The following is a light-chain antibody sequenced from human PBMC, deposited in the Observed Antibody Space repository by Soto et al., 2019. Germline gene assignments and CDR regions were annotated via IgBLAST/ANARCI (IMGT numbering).Light chain of an antibody. CDR1: QSVSSSY. Sequence: EIVLTQSPGTLSLSPGERATLSCRASQSVSSSYLAWYQQKPDQAPRLLIYGASSRATGIPDRFSGSGSGTDFTLTISRLEPEEFSVYYCQQYGSSPQTFGQVTKVEIK. CDR3: QQYGSSPQT. V-gene: IGKV3-20*01. CDR2: GAS. J-gene: IGKJ1*01.